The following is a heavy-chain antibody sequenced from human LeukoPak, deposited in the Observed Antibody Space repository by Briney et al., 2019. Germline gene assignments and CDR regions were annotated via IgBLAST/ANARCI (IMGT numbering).Heavy chain of an antibody. CDR2: ISAYNGNT. V-gene: IGHV1-18*04. D-gene: IGHD3-10*01. Sequence: GASVKVSCKASGYTFTGYYMHWVRQAPGQGLEWMGWISAYNGNTNYAQKLQGRVTMTTDTSTSTAYMELRSLRSDDTAVYYCASGKIWFGELLSGEFDYWGQGTLVTVSS. CDR3: ASGKIWFGELLSGEFDY. J-gene: IGHJ4*02. CDR1: GYTFTGYY.